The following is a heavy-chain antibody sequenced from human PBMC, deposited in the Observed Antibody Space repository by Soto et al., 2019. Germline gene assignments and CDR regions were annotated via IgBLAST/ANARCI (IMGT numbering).Heavy chain of an antibody. D-gene: IGHD3-22*01. Sequence: PSETLSLTCTVSGGSISDYYWSWIRQPPGKGLEWIGYIYYGWNTNYNPSLKSRVTISADTSKNQFSLKLISVTAADTAVYYCARDREYYESSGLYFDYWGQGTLVTVSS. CDR1: GGSISDYY. CDR3: ARDREYYESSGLYFDY. CDR2: IYYGWNT. J-gene: IGHJ4*02. V-gene: IGHV4-59*01.